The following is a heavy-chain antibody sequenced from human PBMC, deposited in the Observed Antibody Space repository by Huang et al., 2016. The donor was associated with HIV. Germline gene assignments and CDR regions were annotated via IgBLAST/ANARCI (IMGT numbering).Heavy chain of an antibody. V-gene: IGHV1-69*13. CDR3: ARGSLEYSVSSSLDY. J-gene: IGHJ4*02. CDR1: GGPFRSYS. Sequence: QVQLLQSGAEVKKPGSSVKVSCKASGGPFRSYSIAWVRQAPGQGLEWMASLMPVFESQNYEQKLQGRVRGTADESTSTVYMELRDLRPDDTAVYFCARGSLEYSVSSSLDYWGQGTHVTVSS. D-gene: IGHD4-4*01. CDR2: LMPVFESQ.